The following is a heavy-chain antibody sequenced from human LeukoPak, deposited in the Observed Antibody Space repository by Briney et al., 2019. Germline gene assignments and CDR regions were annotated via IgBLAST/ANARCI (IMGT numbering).Heavy chain of an antibody. CDR2: IYYSGST. CDR3: ARGGGLGYYFDY. CDR1: GGSISSYY. V-gene: IGHV4-59*01. J-gene: IGHJ4*02. D-gene: IGHD3/OR15-3a*01. Sequence: SSETLSLACTVSGGSISSYYWSWIRKPPWKGLEWIGYIYYSGSTNYNPSLKSRVTISVDTSKNQFSLKLSSVTAADTAVYYCARGGGLGYYFDYWGQGTLVTVSS.